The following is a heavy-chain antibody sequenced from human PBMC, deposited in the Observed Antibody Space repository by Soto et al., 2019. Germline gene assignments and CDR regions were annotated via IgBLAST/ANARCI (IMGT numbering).Heavy chain of an antibody. V-gene: IGHV3-23*01. CDR3: AKVMGRSTSIWYIGD. J-gene: IGHJ4*02. CDR1: GFTFSNYA. D-gene: IGHD6-13*01. CDR2: IGGSGVSK. Sequence: EVQLLEAGGGLVQPGGSLRLSCAASGFTFSNYARSWSGRSPGKGWGWVSVIGGSGVSKYYADSMRGRFAISRDNSKNTLYLQINSLRAEDTAMYYCAKVMGRSTSIWYIGDWGQGTLVTVSS.